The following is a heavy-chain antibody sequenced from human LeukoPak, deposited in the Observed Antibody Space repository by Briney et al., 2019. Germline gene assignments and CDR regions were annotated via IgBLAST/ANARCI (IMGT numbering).Heavy chain of an antibody. D-gene: IGHD4-17*01. CDR3: VRWGTTVTTNIPAFDI. CDR2: INIDGSTT. J-gene: IGHJ3*02. V-gene: IGHV3-74*01. Sequence: PGGSLRLSCAASGFMFSSYWMHWVRQLPGKGLVWVSRINIDGSTTTYADSVKGRFTISRDNANNTLYLQMNSLRAEDTAVYYCVRWGTTVTTNIPAFDIWGQGTVVTVSS. CDR1: GFMFSSYW.